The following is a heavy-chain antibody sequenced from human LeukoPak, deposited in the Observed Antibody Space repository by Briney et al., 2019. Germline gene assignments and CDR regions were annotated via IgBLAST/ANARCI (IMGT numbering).Heavy chain of an antibody. CDR1: GGSISSNDW. CDR2: IYHSGDT. CDR3: AKSNGYGLVDI. D-gene: IGHD3-10*01. V-gene: IGHV4-4*02. Sequence: NPSGTLSLTCVVSGGSISSNDWWSWVRQPPGKGLEWIGEIYHSGDTKYTPSLKSRVTILVDKSKNQFSLRLNSVTAADTAVYYCAKSNGYGLVDIWGQGTMVTVSS. J-gene: IGHJ3*02.